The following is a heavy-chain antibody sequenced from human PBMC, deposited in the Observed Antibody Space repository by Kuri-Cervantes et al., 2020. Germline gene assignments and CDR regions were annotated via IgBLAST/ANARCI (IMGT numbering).Heavy chain of an antibody. J-gene: IGHJ6*02. V-gene: IGHV3-21*01. CDR2: ISSSSSYK. CDR1: GFTFSGYS. D-gene: IGHD4-17*01. Sequence: GESLKISCAASGFTFSGYSVNWVRQAPGKGLEWVSSISSSSSYKYYADSVKGRFTISRDNAKSSLYLQMNSLRAEDTAVYYCARERIRTVTYYGMDVWGQGTTVTVSS. CDR3: ARERIRTVTYYGMDV.